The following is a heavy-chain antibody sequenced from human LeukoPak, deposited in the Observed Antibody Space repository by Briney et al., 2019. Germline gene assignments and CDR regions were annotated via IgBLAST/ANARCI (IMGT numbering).Heavy chain of an antibody. CDR1: GGSFSGYY. Sequence: SETLSLTCAVYGGSFSGYYWSWIRQPPGKGLEWIGEINHSGSTNYNPSLKSRVTISVDTSKNQFSLKLSSVTAADTAVYYCARHLFYDILTGYYKGGFDYWGQGTLVTVSS. CDR3: ARHLFYDILTGYYKGGFDY. CDR2: INHSGST. D-gene: IGHD3-9*01. V-gene: IGHV4-34*01. J-gene: IGHJ4*02.